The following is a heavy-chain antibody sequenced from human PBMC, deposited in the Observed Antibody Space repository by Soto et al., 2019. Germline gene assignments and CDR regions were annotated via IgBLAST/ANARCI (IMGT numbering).Heavy chain of an antibody. D-gene: IGHD2-21*02. CDR1: GFSLSTSGVG. J-gene: IGHJ5*02. V-gene: IGHV2-5*02. Sequence: QITLKESGPTLVKPTQTLTLTCTFSGFSLSTSGVGVGWIRQPPGKALEWLTLIYWDDDRRYSPSPKSRLTITKDTAKNQLGLILSSMDPVHKATYYCALTNRLPSPLRWFDPWGQGTQVTVSS. CDR2: IYWDDDR. CDR3: ALTNRLPSPLRWFDP.